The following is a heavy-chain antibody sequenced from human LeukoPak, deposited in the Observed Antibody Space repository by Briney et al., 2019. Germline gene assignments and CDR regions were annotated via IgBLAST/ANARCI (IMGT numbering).Heavy chain of an antibody. CDR2: ISGSGATT. D-gene: IGHD1-1*01. Sequence: PGGSLRLSCAVSGFTFSNFAMSWVRQAPGKGLEWVSAISGSGATTYYADSVKGRFTISRDNSKNTLYLQMNSLRADDTAVYFCAKRAANDHTYYFDYWGQGTLVTVSS. J-gene: IGHJ4*02. CDR1: GFTFSNFA. CDR3: AKRAANDHTYYFDY. V-gene: IGHV3-23*01.